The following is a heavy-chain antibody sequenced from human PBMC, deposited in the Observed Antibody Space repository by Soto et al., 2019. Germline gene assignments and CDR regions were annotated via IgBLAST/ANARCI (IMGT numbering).Heavy chain of an antibody. CDR3: AIGRGGSGSLTPRVDF. V-gene: IGHV3-23*01. CDR1: GFTFNNYA. D-gene: IGHD3-10*01. J-gene: IGHJ4*02. CDR2: ISGGGDTT. Sequence: EVQLLESGGGLVQPGGSLRLSCAASGFTFNNYAMTWVRQAPGKGLEWVSAISGGGDTTSYADSVKGRFTVSRDGSTNTLYLQMSSLRAEDTALYYCAIGRGGSGSLTPRVDFWGQGTLVTVSS.